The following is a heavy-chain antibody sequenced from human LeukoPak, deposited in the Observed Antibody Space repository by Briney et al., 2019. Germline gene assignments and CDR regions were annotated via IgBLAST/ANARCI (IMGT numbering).Heavy chain of an antibody. V-gene: IGHV3-23*01. CDR1: GFTFSSYA. Sequence: GGSLRLSCPASGFTFSSYAMSWVRQAPGKGLEWVSAISGSGGSTYYADSVKGRFTISRDNSKNTLYLQMNSLRAEDTAVYYCAKDRRIRNYDSSGYYDYWGQGTLVSVSS. D-gene: IGHD3-22*01. CDR2: ISGSGGST. J-gene: IGHJ4*02. CDR3: AKDRRIRNYDSSGYYDY.